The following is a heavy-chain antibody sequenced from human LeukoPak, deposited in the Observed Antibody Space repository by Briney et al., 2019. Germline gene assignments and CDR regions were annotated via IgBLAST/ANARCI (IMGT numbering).Heavy chain of an antibody. CDR1: GFSLSTRGMR. D-gene: IGHD6-6*01. Sequence: SGPALLKPTPTLTLTFTFSGFSLSTRGMRVSWIRQPPGKALEWLALIDWDDDKFYSTSLKTRLTISKDTSKNQVVLTMTNMDPVDTATYYCARTQAARRGDYYYYMDVWGKGTTVTVSS. CDR3: ARTQAARRGDYYYYMDV. V-gene: IGHV2-70*04. J-gene: IGHJ6*03. CDR2: IDWDDDK.